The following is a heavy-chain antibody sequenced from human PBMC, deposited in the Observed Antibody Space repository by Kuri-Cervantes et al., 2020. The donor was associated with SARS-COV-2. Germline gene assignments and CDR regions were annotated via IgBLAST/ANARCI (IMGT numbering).Heavy chain of an antibody. J-gene: IGHJ5*02. D-gene: IGHD2-2*01. CDR1: GFIVSSSY. V-gene: IGHV3-30-3*01. Sequence: GESLKISCAASGFIVSSSYMSWVRQAPGKGLEWVAVISYDGSNKYYADSVKGRFTISRDNSKNTLYLQMNSLRAEDTAVYYCARDRGVDYCSSTSCPSGPFGPFDPWGQGTLVTVSS. CDR2: ISYDGSNK. CDR3: ARDRGVDYCSSTSCPSGPFGPFDP.